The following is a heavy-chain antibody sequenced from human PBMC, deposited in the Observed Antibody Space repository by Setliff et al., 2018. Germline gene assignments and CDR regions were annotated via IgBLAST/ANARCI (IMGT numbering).Heavy chain of an antibody. V-gene: IGHV1-8*02. CDR3: ATYCSGGSCYSFLYNYYYYGMDV. Sequence: ASVKVSCKTSGYTFTSYDINWVRQATGQGLEWMGWMNPNSGNTGYAQKFQGRVTMTRNTSISTAYMELSSLRSEDTAVYYCATYCSGGSCYSFLYNYYYYGMDVWGQGTTVTVSS. CDR1: GYTFTSYD. D-gene: IGHD2-15*01. J-gene: IGHJ6*02. CDR2: MNPNSGNT.